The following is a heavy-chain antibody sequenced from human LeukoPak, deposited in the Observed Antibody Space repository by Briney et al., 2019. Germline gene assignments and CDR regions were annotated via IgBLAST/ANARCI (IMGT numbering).Heavy chain of an antibody. J-gene: IGHJ4*02. CDR3: AGSFDKRSYFDY. D-gene: IGHD3-22*01. Sequence: SETLSLTCTVSGGSIRSYYWSWIRQPPGKGLEWIGYIYYSGSTNHNPSLQSRVTISVDTSKNQFSLKLSSVTAAETAVYYCAGSFDKRSYFDYWGQGTLVTVSS. CDR2: IYYSGST. V-gene: IGHV4-59*08. CDR1: GGSIRSYY.